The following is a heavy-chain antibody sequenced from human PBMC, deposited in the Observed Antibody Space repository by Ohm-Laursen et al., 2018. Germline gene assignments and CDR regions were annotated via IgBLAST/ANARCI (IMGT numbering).Heavy chain of an antibody. D-gene: IGHD5-24*01. Sequence: SLRLSCSASGFTFSSYGMHWVRQAPGKGLEWVSAIYTVGSTYYADSVKDRFTISRDNSNNTLYLQMNGLRSKDTAVYYCVRGRDGYNFVYFQHWGQGTTVTVSS. CDR2: IYTVGST. CDR3: VRGRDGYNFVYFQH. V-gene: IGHV3-53*01. CDR1: GFTFSSYG. J-gene: IGHJ1*01.